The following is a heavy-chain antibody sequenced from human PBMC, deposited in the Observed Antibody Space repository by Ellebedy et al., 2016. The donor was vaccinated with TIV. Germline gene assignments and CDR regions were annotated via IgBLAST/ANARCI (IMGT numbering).Heavy chain of an antibody. D-gene: IGHD5-12*01. CDR1: GGSISSYH. CDR3: ARLKAVRDISMYNYFDS. CDR2: IYYSGTS. V-gene: IGHV4-59*01. Sequence: SETLSLTCTVSGGSISSYHWSRIRQPLGKGLEWIGYIYYSGTSKYNASLKSRVTISVDTSKNQFSLKLSSVTAADTAVYYCARLKAVRDISMYNYFDSWGQGTLVTVSS. J-gene: IGHJ5*01.